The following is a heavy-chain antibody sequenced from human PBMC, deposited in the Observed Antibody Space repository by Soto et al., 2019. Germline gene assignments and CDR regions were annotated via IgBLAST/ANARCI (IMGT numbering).Heavy chain of an antibody. Sequence: GASVKVSCKASGYTFTNFGISWVRQAPGQGLEWMGWISAYNGNTNYAQKFQGRVTMTTDTSTSTAYMEVRSLRFDDTAVYYCARGERQQQRDYWGQGTLVTVSS. J-gene: IGHJ4*02. D-gene: IGHD6-13*01. CDR1: GYTFTNFG. V-gene: IGHV1-18*01. CDR2: ISAYNGNT. CDR3: ARGERQQQRDY.